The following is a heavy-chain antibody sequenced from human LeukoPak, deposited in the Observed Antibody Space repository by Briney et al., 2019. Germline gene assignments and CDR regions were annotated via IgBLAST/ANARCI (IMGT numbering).Heavy chain of an antibody. D-gene: IGHD3-22*01. CDR3: ARHGYYDSSGYYLGI. CDR1: GDSINNFY. J-gene: IGHJ6*02. CDR2: VYSSGTT. Sequence: SETLSLTCTVSGDSINNFYWSWIRQPAGKGLEWIGRVYSSGTTDYNPSLKSRVSMSVDTSSNQFSLRLSSVTAADTAVYYCARHGYYDSSGYYLGIWGQGTTVTISS. V-gene: IGHV4-4*07.